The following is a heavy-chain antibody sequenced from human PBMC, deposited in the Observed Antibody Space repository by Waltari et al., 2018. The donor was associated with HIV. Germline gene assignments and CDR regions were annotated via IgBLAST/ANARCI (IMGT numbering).Heavy chain of an antibody. CDR1: GFPFSRYA. CDR2: MSFDGSSA. Sequence: QDQLVESGGGVVQPGRSLRLSWAASGFPFSRYAMHWVRQAPGKGLEWVAVMSFDGSSAYYADSVKGRFTISKDNPKNTLYLQMKSLITEDTAFYFCARDSLYSDSSGYYFRPFDMWGQGTMVTVSS. D-gene: IGHD3-22*01. J-gene: IGHJ3*02. V-gene: IGHV3-30-3*01. CDR3: ARDSLYSDSSGYYFRPFDM.